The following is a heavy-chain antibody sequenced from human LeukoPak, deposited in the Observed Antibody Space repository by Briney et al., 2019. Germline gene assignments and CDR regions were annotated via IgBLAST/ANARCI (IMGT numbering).Heavy chain of an antibody. Sequence: GGSLRLSCAASGFTVSSNYMSWVRQAPGKGLEWVSVIYSGGSTYYADSVKGRFTISRDNPKNTLYLQMNSLRAEDTAVYYCAREGRYCSGGSCYGFYAFDIWGQGTMVTVSS. J-gene: IGHJ3*02. CDR1: GFTVSSNY. CDR3: AREGRYCSGGSCYGFYAFDI. CDR2: IYSGGST. D-gene: IGHD2-15*01. V-gene: IGHV3-53*01.